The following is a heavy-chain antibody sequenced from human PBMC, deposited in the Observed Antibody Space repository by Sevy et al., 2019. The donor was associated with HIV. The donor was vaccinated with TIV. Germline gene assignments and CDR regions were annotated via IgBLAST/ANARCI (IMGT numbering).Heavy chain of an antibody. CDR3: ARDQIVVVPAAYYYYGMDV. Sequence: GGSLRLSCAASGFTFSSYAMHWVRQAPGKGLEWVAVISYDGSNKYYADSVKGRFTISRDNSKNTLYLQMNSLRAEDTAVYYCARDQIVVVPAAYYYYGMDVWGQGTTVTVSS. CDR2: ISYDGSNK. J-gene: IGHJ6*02. D-gene: IGHD2-2*01. CDR1: GFTFSSYA. V-gene: IGHV3-30*04.